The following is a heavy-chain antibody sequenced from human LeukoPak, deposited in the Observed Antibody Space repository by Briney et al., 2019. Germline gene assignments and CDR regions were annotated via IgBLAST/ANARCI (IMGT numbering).Heavy chain of an antibody. CDR3: ARHKRPDYYDSSGYYYYHYMDV. D-gene: IGHD3-22*01. J-gene: IGHJ6*03. CDR2: IYPAYSQP. V-gene: IGHV5-51*01. Sequence: GESLKISCKASEYRFNSYWIGWVRQLPGKRLEWMGIIYPAYSQPRYRPSFQGQVTISADKPIDTAYLQWSSLKASDTAIYYCARHKRPDYYDSSGYYYYHYMDVWGKGTAVTVSS. CDR1: EYRFNSYW.